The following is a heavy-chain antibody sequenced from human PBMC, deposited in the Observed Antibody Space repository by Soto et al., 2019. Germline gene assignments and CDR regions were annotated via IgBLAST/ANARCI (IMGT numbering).Heavy chain of an antibody. Sequence: ASVKVSCKASGYTFTSYGISWVRQAPGQGLEWMGWISAYNGNTNYAQKLQGRVTMTTDTSTSTAYMELRSLRSDDTAVYYCARDLWDSSGYYWFRPNWFDPWGQGTLVTVPQ. D-gene: IGHD3-22*01. CDR3: ARDLWDSSGYYWFRPNWFDP. J-gene: IGHJ5*02. CDR1: GYTFTSYG. V-gene: IGHV1-18*04. CDR2: ISAYNGNT.